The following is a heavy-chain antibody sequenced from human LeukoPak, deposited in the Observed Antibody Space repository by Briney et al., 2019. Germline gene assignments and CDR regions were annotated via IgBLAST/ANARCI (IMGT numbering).Heavy chain of an antibody. CDR1: GGSISSSSYY. CDR2: IYYSGST. V-gene: IGHV4-39*07. Sequence: SETLSLTCTVSGGSISSSSYYWGWIRQPPGKGLEWIGSIYYSGSTYYNPSLKSRVTISVDTSKNQFSLKLSSVTAADTAVYYCARGYCSGGSCSHDAFDIWGQGTMVTVSS. J-gene: IGHJ3*02. D-gene: IGHD2-15*01. CDR3: ARGYCSGGSCSHDAFDI.